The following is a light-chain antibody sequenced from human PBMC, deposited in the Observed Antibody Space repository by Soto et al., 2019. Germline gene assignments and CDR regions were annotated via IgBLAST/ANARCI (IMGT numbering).Light chain of an antibody. J-gene: IGKJ2*01. CDR2: AAS. CDR3: QQYYSYPYT. CDR1: QGISSY. Sequence: AIRMTQSPSSLSASTGDRVTITCRASQGISSYLAWYQQKPGKAPKLLIYAASTLQSGVPSRFSGSGSGTDFTLTISCLQSEDFATYYCQQYYSYPYTFGQWTKREIK. V-gene: IGKV1-8*01.